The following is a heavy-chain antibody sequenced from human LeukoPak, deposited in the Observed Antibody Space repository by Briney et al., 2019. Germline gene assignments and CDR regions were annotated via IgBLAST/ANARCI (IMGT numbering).Heavy chain of an antibody. D-gene: IGHD1-14*01. CDR2: ISSDGSDT. CDR3: ARDQTELGPTTVDH. V-gene: IGHV3-74*03. Sequence: GGSLRLSCVGSGFSFSPYWMHWVRHDPVKGLVWVARISSDGSDTKYADSVKGRFTISRDNAKNPLYLQMNSLRAEDTALYYCARDQTELGPTTVDHWGQGTQVTVSS. CDR1: GFSFSPYW. J-gene: IGHJ4*02.